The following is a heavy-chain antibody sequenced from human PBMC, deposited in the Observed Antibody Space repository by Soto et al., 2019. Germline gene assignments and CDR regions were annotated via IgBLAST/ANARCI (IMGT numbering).Heavy chain of an antibody. CDR1: GFSVSSNY. CDR2: HYSGGST. CDR3: ARHRHPRGTVGATSPLDT. D-gene: IGHD1-26*01. V-gene: IGHV3-53*01. J-gene: IGHJ5*02. Sequence: GGSLRLSCAISGFSVSSNYLSWVRQAPGKGLEWVSVHYSGGSTYYADSVQGRFTISRDKSNNTLYLQMRRVRAEDTAVYFCARHRHPRGTVGATSPLDTWGQGTQVNVSS.